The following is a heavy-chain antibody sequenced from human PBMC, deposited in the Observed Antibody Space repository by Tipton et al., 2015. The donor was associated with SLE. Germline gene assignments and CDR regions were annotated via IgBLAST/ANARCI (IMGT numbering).Heavy chain of an antibody. CDR1: GFTFSNYA. CDR3: ARDRVSGWFHFDY. J-gene: IGHJ4*02. CDR2: ISGSGAVT. V-gene: IGHV3-23*01. D-gene: IGHD6-19*01. Sequence: SLRLSCAASGFTFSNYAMNWVRQAPGKGLEWVASISGSGAVTFYADSVKARFTISRDNSKDTLYLQMKRLRAEDTAVYYCARDRVSGWFHFDYWGQGTLVTVSA.